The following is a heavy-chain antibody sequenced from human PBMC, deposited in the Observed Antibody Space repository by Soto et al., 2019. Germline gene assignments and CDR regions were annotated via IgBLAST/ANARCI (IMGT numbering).Heavy chain of an antibody. J-gene: IGHJ6*02. CDR3: ARDGGEQLVAHYYYYYGMDV. V-gene: IGHV3-53*01. CDR2: IYSGGST. CDR1: GFTVSSNY. Sequence: EVQFLESGGGLIQPGGSLRLSCAASGFTVSSNYMSWVRQAPGKGLEWVSVIYSGGSTYYADSVKGRFTISRDNSKNTLYLQMNSLRAEDTAVYYCARDGGEQLVAHYYYYYGMDVWGQGTTVTVSS. D-gene: IGHD6-6*01.